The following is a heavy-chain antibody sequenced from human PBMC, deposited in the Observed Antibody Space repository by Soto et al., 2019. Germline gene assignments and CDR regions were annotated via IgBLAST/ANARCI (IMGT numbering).Heavy chain of an antibody. CDR1: GFTFDDYA. V-gene: IGHV3-9*01. J-gene: IGHJ3*02. CDR2: ISWNSGSI. Sequence: GGSLRLSCAASGFTFDDYAMHWVRQAPGKGLEWVSGISWNSGSIGYADSVKGRFTISRDNAKNSLYLQMNSLRAEDTALYYCAKDKGFWGGYPNDAFDIWGQGTMVTVSS. D-gene: IGHD3-3*01. CDR3: AKDKGFWGGYPNDAFDI.